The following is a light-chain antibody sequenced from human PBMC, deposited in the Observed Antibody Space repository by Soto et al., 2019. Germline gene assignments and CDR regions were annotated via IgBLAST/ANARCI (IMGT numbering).Light chain of an antibody. CDR1: GSNIGSNH. J-gene: IGLJ3*02. V-gene: IGLV1-47*01. Sequence: QSVLTQPPSASGTPGQRVTISCSGSGSNIGSNHVYWYQQLPGTAPKLLIYRNNHRPSGVPDRFSCSKSGTSASLAISGLRSEDEADYYCAAWDASLSGTVFGGGTKLTVL. CDR3: AAWDASLSGTV. CDR2: RNN.